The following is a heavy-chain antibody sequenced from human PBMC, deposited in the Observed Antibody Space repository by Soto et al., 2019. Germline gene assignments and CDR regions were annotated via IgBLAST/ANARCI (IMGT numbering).Heavy chain of an antibody. V-gene: IGHV4-59*01. CDR1: GGSTSSYY. CDR3: ARGISFVYSSGWYSPTYNWFDP. D-gene: IGHD6-19*01. J-gene: IGHJ5*02. Sequence: SETLSLTCTVSGGSTSSYYWSWIRQPPGKGLEWIGYIYYSGSTNYNPSLKSRVTISVDTSKNQFSLKLSSVTAADTAVYYCARGISFVYSSGWYSPTYNWFDPWGQGTLVTVSS. CDR2: IYYSGST.